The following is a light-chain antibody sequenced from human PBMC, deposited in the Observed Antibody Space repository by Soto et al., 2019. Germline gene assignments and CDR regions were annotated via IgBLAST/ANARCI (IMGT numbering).Light chain of an antibody. J-gene: IGLJ1*01. CDR3: SSYAGIRTYV. CDR1: SSDVGSYDF. CDR2: EGS. V-gene: IGLV2-23*01. Sequence: QSALTEPACVSVSPGQSITISCTGTSSDVGSYDFVSWYQQHPGKAPKLLIYEGSKRPSGVSDRFSGSKSGNTASLTISGLQAEDEADYHCSSYAGIRTYVFGSGTKVTVL.